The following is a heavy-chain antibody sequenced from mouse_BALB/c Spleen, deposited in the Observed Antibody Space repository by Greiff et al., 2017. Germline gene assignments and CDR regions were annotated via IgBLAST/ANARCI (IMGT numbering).Heavy chain of an antibody. Sequence: QVQLQQSGAELAKPGASVKMSCKASGYTFTSYWMHWVKQRPGQGLEWIGYINPSTGYTEYNQKFKDKATLTADKSSSTAYMQLSSLTSEDSAVYYCAREGTGTLAYWGQGTLVTVSA. D-gene: IGHD4-1*01. CDR1: GYTFTSYW. CDR2: INPSTGYT. J-gene: IGHJ3*01. V-gene: IGHV1-7*01. CDR3: AREGTGTLAY.